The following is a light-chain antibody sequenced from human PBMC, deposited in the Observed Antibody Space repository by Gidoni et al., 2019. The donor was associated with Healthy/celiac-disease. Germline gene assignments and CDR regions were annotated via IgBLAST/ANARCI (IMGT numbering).Light chain of an antibody. V-gene: IGKV3-20*01. CDR1: QSVSSSY. CDR3: QRYGSSPTWT. CDR2: GAS. J-gene: IGKJ1*01. Sequence: DIVLTQSPGTLSSSPGDRATISCRASQSVSSSYLAWCQQKPGQAPRLLIYGASSRATGIPDRFSGSGSGTDFTLTISRLEPEDFAVYYCQRYGSSPTWTFGQGTKVEIK.